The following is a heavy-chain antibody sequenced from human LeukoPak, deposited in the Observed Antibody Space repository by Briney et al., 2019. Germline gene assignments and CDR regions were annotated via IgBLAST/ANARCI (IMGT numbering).Heavy chain of an antibody. CDR2: ISGSGGST. CDR1: GFTFSSYA. J-gene: IGHJ4*02. V-gene: IGHV3-23*01. D-gene: IGHD3-22*01. Sequence: GGSLRLSCAASGFTFSSYAMSWVRQAPGKGLEWVSAISGSGGSTYYADSVKGRFTISRDNSKNTLYLQMNSLRAEDTAVYYCAKDFGYSGYDYDDYYDSSGYYWGQGTLVTVSS. CDR3: AKDFGYSGYDYDDYYDSSGYY.